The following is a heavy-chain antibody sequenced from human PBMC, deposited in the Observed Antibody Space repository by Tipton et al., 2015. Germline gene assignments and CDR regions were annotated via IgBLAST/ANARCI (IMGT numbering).Heavy chain of an antibody. V-gene: IGHV3-48*04. Sequence: GSLRLFCAASGFTFSSYSMNWVRQAPGKGLEWVSYISSSGTTIYYTDSVKGRFTISRDNAENSLYLLMHSLRAEDTAVYYCARVSPYTYLYYYGMDVWGQGTTVTVSS. J-gene: IGHJ6*02. CDR2: ISSSGTTI. CDR1: GFTFSSYS. D-gene: IGHD5-24*01. CDR3: ARVSPYTYLYYYGMDV.